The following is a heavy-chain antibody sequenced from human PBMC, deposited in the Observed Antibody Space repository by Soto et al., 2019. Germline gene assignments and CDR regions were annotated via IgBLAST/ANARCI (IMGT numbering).Heavy chain of an antibody. CDR2: IFYSGIA. Sequence: SETMSLTCTVSGVSISGSSDYWGWICQPPGTGLEWIGTIFYSGIAYYNPSLKGRVAMSVDTSKNQFSLRLTSVTAADTAVYYCARRRGHSGYSLSWGQGSLVTVSS. J-gene: IGHJ5*02. CDR3: ARRRGHSGYSLS. CDR1: GVSISGSSDY. V-gene: IGHV4-39*01. D-gene: IGHD3-22*01.